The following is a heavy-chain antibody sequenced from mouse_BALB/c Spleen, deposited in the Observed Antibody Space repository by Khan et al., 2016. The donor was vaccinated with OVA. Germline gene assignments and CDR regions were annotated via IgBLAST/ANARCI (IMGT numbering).Heavy chain of an antibody. J-gene: IGHJ4*01. V-gene: IGHV9-4*02. Sequence: QIQLVQSGPELKKPGETVRISCKASGYTFTNAGMQWVQQMPGKGLKWIGWINTHSGVPKYAEDFKGRFVFSLETSASTAYLQITNLQTEDTATXFCARGRAAFYRNDGGAMESWGQGTLGTVSS. CDR3: ARGRAAFYRNDGGAMES. D-gene: IGHD2-14*01. CDR2: INTHSGVP. CDR1: GYTFTNAG.